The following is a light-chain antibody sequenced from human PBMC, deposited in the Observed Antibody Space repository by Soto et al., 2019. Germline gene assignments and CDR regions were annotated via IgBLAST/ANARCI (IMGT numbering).Light chain of an antibody. CDR2: DAS. V-gene: IGKV3-15*01. CDR1: TSVGSR. J-gene: IGKJ3*01. CDR3: QQYYIWPLT. Sequence: EKVMTQFPATLSVSPGERATLSCRASTSVGSRLAWYQQKPGQAPRLVIHDASTSATGIPARFSGSGSGTKFILTISRLQSEDFADDYCQQYYIWPLTFGPATKVEIK.